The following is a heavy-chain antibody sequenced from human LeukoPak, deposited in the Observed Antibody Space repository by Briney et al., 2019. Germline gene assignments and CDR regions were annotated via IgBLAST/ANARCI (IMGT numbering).Heavy chain of an antibody. CDR1: GYTFTSYA. Sequence: ASVKVSCKASGYTFTSYAMHWVRQAPGQRLEWMGWINAGNGNTKYPQKFQGRVTITRDTSASTAYMELSSLGSEDTAVYYCARGDILTGYALKFDPWGQGTLVTVSS. J-gene: IGHJ5*02. V-gene: IGHV1-3*01. CDR2: INAGNGNT. CDR3: ARGDILTGYALKFDP. D-gene: IGHD3-9*01.